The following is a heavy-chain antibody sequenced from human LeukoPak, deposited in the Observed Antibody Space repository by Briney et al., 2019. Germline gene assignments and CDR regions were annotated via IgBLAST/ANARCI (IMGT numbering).Heavy chain of an antibody. CDR3: ARGSDIVVVPAAIEEWFDP. D-gene: IGHD2-2*02. J-gene: IGHJ5*02. CDR2: IYHSGST. CDR1: GYSISSGYY. V-gene: IGHV4-38-2*01. Sequence: SETLSLTCAVSGYSISSGYYWGWIRQPPGKGLEWIGSIYHSGSTYYNPSLKSRVTISVDTSKNQFSLKLSSVTAADTAVYYCARGSDIVVVPAAIEEWFDPWGQGTLVTVSS.